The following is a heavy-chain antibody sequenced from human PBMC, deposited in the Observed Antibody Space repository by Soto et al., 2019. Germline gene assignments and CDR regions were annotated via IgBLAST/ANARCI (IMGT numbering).Heavy chain of an antibody. J-gene: IGHJ4*02. D-gene: IGHD2-15*01. CDR1: GFPFFSYC. CDR2: ISVYNGNT. V-gene: IGHV1-18*01. CDR3: ARDGLIGPKDLDY. Sequence: ASGKVSCKASGFPFFSYCISWVRPAPGQGLEWMGWISVYNGNTNYAQKLQGRVTMSTDTTTSTAYMELRSLRSVDTAVYYGARDGLIGPKDLDYWGQGTLVTVSS.